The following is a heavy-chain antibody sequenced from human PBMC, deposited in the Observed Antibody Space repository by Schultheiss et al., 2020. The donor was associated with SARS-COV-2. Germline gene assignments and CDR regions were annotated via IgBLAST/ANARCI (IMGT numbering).Heavy chain of an antibody. CDR2: ISSSSSYI. Sequence: GGSLRLSCAASGFTVSSNYMSWVRQAPGKGLEWVSSISSSSSYIYYADSVKGRFTISRDNAKNSLYLQMNSLRAEDTAVYYCARVGWATVTTSGHWYFDLWGRGTLVTVSS. CDR1: GFTVSSNY. D-gene: IGHD4-17*01. J-gene: IGHJ2*01. CDR3: ARVGWATVTTSGHWYFDL. V-gene: IGHV3-21*01.